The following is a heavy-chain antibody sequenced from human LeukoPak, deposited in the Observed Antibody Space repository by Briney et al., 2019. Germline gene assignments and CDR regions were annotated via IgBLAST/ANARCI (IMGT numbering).Heavy chain of an antibody. CDR1: GFTFSSYW. CDR2: INSDGSST. J-gene: IGHJ6*03. CDR3: AKDKRYYYYYMDV. Sequence: GGSLRPSCAASGFTFSSYWMHWVRQAPGKGLVWVSRINSDGSSTSYADSVKGRFTISRDNAKNTLYPQMNSLRAEDTALYYCAKDKRYYYYYMDVWGKGTTVTISS. V-gene: IGHV3-74*01.